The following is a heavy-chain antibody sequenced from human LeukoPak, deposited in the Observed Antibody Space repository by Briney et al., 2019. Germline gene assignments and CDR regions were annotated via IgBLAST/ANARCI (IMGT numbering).Heavy chain of an antibody. D-gene: IGHD3-3*01. Sequence: PSETLSLTCAVYGGSFSGYYWSWIRQPPGKGLEWVGEINHSGSTNYNPSLKSRVTISVDTSKNQFSLKLSSVTAADTAVYYCARGYYDFWSEYYGMDVWGQGTTVTVSS. J-gene: IGHJ6*02. CDR2: INHSGST. CDR3: ARGYYDFWSEYYGMDV. V-gene: IGHV4-34*01. CDR1: GGSFSGYY.